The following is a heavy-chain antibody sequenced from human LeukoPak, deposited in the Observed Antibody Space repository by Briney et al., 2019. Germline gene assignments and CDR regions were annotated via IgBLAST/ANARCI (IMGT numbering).Heavy chain of an antibody. J-gene: IGHJ3*02. CDR2: ISSSSSYI. V-gene: IGHV3-21*01. CDR3: ARPREQLVGLIDAFDI. CDR1: GFTFSSYS. Sequence: PGGSLRLSCAASGFTFSSYSMNWVRQAPGKGLEWVSSISSSSSYIYYADSVKGRFTISRDNAKNSLYLQMNSLRAEDTAVYYCARPREQLVGLIDAFDIWGQGTMVTVSS. D-gene: IGHD6-6*01.